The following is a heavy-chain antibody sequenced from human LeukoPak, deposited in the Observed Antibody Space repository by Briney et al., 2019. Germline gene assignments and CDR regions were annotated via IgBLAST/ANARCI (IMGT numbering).Heavy chain of an antibody. J-gene: IGHJ6*03. V-gene: IGHV3-23*01. CDR2: ISGSGGST. CDR3: AKVGSITMVRGVILYYYYMDV. Sequence: GGSLRLSCAASGFTFDDYAMHWVRQAPGKGLEWVSAISGSGGSTYYADSVKGRFTISRDNSKNTLYLQMNSLRAEDTAVYYCAKVGSITMVRGVILYYYYMDVWGKGTTVTISS. D-gene: IGHD3-10*01. CDR1: GFTFDDYA.